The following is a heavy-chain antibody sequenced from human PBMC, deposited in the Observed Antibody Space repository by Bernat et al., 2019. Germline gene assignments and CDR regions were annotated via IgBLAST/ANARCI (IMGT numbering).Heavy chain of an antibody. D-gene: IGHD6-6*01. J-gene: IGHJ3*02. V-gene: IGHV4-34*01. CDR2: INHSGST. CDR1: GGSFSGYY. CDR3: ARFRVRAARRAFDI. Sequence: QVQLQQWGAGLLKPSETLSLTCAVYGGSFSGYYWSWIRQPPGKGLEWIGEINHSGSTNYNPSLKSRVTISVDTSKNQFSLKLSSVTAADTAVHYCARFRVRAARRAFDIWGQGTMVTVSS.